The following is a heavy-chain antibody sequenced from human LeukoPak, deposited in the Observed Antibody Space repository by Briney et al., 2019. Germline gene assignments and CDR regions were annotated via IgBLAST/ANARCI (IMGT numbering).Heavy chain of an antibody. CDR1: GFTFSSYS. CDR3: ARDGERGELSLYMDY. J-gene: IGHJ4*02. Sequence: GGSLRLSCAASGFTFSSYSMMWVRQAPGKGLEWVSYISSSSTTIHYADSVKGRFTISRDNAKNSVYLQMNSLRAEDTAVYYCARDGERGELSLYMDYWGQGTLVTVSS. V-gene: IGHV3-48*01. D-gene: IGHD3-16*02. CDR2: ISSSSTTI.